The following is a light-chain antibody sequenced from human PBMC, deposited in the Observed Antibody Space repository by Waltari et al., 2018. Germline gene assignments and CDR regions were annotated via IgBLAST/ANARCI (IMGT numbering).Light chain of an antibody. CDR3: CSYVGRNIWV. CDR1: SRDVGFYNL. J-gene: IGLJ3*02. Sequence: QSALTQPASVSGSPGQSLTISCTGTSRDVGFYNLFSWYQQHPDKAPKLLVYEVIERPSGVSNRFSGSKSGNTASLTISGLQAEDEADYYCCSYVGRNIWVFGGGTKVTVL. V-gene: IGLV2-23*02. CDR2: EVI.